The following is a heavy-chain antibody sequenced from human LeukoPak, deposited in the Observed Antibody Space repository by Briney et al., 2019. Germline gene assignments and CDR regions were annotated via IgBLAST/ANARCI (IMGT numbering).Heavy chain of an antibody. CDR2: IFNSGYT. J-gene: IGHJ4*02. CDR1: GAPICPYY. CDR3: ARGNNRPWDY. Sequence: ASETLSLTCTVSGAPICPYYWRWIRQPGGRGVEWVGSIFNSGYTNSNPSLESRVNMSLDNPKNEFSLKLCSVTAADTALYYCARGNNRPWDYWGQGILVTVSS. V-gene: IGHV4-4*07. D-gene: IGHD1-14*01.